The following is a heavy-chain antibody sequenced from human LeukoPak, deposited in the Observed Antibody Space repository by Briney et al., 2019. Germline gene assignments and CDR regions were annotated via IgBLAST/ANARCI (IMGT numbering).Heavy chain of an antibody. V-gene: IGHV4-59*08. J-gene: IGHJ5*02. CDR3: AKVSPGVVFSENGFDP. D-gene: IGHD2-21*01. CDR2: IYYSGST. CDR1: GGSISSYY. Sequence: TSETLSLTCTVSGGSISSYYWSWIRQPPGKGLEWIGYIYYSGSTNYNPSLKKRVIISVETSKNQFSLKLSSVTAADTAVYYCAKVSPGVVFSENGFDPWGQGTLVTVSS.